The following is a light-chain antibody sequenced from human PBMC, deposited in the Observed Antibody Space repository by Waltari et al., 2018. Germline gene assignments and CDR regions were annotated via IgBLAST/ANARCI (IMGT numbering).Light chain of an antibody. CDR1: TLSTEY. CDR2: KDT. Sequence: SYELTQPPSVAVSPGQTVRITCSGGTLSTEYAYWYQQKPGQAPILLIYKDTKRPSGIPERFSGSTSGTTVTLTITGVQAEDEAAYYCQSPSSSGSYHWLFGGGTKLTVL. CDR3: QSPSSSGSYHWL. V-gene: IGLV3-25*03. J-gene: IGLJ3*02.